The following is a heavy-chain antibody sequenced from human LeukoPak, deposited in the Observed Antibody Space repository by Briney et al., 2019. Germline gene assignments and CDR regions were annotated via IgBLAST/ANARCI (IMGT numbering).Heavy chain of an antibody. D-gene: IGHD6-13*01. CDR3: ATGFSGGIADINWFDP. J-gene: IGHJ5*02. CDR1: GYTLTELS. V-gene: IGHV1-24*01. CDR2: FDPEDGET. Sequence: ASVTVSCKVSGYTLTELSMHWVRQAPGKGLEWMGGFDPEDGETIYAQKFQGRVTMTEDTSTDTAYMELSSLRSEDTAVYYCATGFSGGIADINWFDPWGQGTLVTVSS.